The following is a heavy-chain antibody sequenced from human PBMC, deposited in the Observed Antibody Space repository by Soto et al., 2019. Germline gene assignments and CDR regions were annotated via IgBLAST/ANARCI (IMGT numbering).Heavy chain of an antibody. Sequence: VQLVESGGGLVQPGGSLRLSCPASGFTFSTYWMHWVRQAPGKGLVWVSRTNSDGSSISYADSVKGRFTISRDNAKNTLYLQMNSLRAEDTAVYYCAREYSSSRYFDYWGQGTLVTVSS. D-gene: IGHD6-13*01. J-gene: IGHJ4*02. V-gene: IGHV3-74*01. CDR2: TNSDGSSI. CDR1: GFTFSTYW. CDR3: AREYSSSRYFDY.